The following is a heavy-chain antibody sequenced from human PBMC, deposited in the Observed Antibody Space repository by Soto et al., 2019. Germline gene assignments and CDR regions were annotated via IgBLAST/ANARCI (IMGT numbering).Heavy chain of an antibody. CDR1: GFTVSSNY. D-gene: IGHD6-13*01. CDR3: ARGWYSQYFQH. V-gene: IGHV3-53*04. Sequence: EVQLVESGGGLVQPGGSLRLSCAAYGFTVSSNYMSWVRQAPGKGLEWVSVIYSGGSTYYADSVKGRFTISRHNSKNTLYLQMNSLRAEDTAVYYCARGWYSQYFQHWGQGTLVTVSS. CDR2: IYSGGST. J-gene: IGHJ1*01.